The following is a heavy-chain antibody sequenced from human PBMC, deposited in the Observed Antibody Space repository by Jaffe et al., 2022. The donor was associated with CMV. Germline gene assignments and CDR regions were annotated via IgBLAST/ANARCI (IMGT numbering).Heavy chain of an antibody. Sequence: EVQLVESGGGLVKPGGSLRLSCAASGFTFSNAWMSWVRQAPGKGLEWVGRIKSKTDGGTTDYAAPVKGRFTISRDDSKNTLYLQMNSLKTEDTAVYYCTSGGGYFGSFDPWGQGTLVTVSS. CDR1: GFTFSNAW. D-gene: IGHD5-12*01. CDR3: TSGGGYFGSFDP. J-gene: IGHJ5*02. V-gene: IGHV3-15*01. CDR2: IKSKTDGGTT.